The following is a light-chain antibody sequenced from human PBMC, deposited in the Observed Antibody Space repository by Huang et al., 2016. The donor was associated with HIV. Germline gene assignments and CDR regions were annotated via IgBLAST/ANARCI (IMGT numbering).Light chain of an antibody. CDR2: STS. CDR3: QQANMYPRS. Sequence: DIQLTQSPSSVSASEGDTVTITCRARQDISGWLAWYQQKPREAPPLLIHSTSFLQSGVPSRFNGSGSVTDFFLTISSLRPDDFATYYCQQANMYPRSFGQGTRRDIK. CDR1: QDISGW. V-gene: IGKV1-12*01. J-gene: IGKJ5*01.